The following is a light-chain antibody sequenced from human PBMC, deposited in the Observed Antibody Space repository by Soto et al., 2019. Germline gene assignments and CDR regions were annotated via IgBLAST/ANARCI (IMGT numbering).Light chain of an antibody. CDR2: GAS. J-gene: IGKJ1*01. CDR3: QQYGSSRWT. V-gene: IGKV3-20*01. Sequence: EIVLTQSPGTLSLSPGERATLSCRASQSVSSIYLAWYQQTPGQAPRLLLYGASSRATGIPDRFSGSGSGTDFTLTISRLEPEDFAVYYGQQYGSSRWTFGQGTKVEI. CDR1: QSVSSIY.